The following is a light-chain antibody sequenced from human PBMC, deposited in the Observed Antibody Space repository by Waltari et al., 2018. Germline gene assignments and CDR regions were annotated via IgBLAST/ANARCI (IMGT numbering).Light chain of an antibody. J-gene: IGLJ2*01. CDR1: SSDIGYYNY. CDR3: GSYTGGNNLVV. Sequence: QSALTQPPSASGSPGQSVTISCTGTSSDIGYYNYVSWYQQHPGKAPKHMIYAVPQRPSGVPDRCSGSTSGNTASLTVSGLQAEDEADYFCGSYTGGNNLVVFGGGTKLTVL. CDR2: AVP. V-gene: IGLV2-8*01.